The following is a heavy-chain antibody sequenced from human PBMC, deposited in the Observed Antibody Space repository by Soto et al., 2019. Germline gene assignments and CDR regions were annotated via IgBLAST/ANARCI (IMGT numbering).Heavy chain of an antibody. Sequence: QVQLVQSGAEVKKPGASVKVSCKASGYPFTSYGISWVRQAPGQGLEWMGWVSAYNGNTNYAQKLQGRVTMTTDTSTRTAYMGLRSLRSDETAADYCASLGDSGYDPRNPDYGRMDVWGQGTTVTVSS. CDR3: ASLGDSGYDPRNPDYGRMDV. CDR1: GYPFTSYG. D-gene: IGHD5-12*01. J-gene: IGHJ6*02. CDR2: VSAYNGNT. V-gene: IGHV1-18*01.